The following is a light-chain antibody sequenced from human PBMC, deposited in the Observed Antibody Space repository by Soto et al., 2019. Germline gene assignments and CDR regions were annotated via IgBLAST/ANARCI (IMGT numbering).Light chain of an antibody. CDR1: QTISSTY. J-gene: IGKJ2*01. CDR2: GAS. Sequence: IVLTQSPGTLSLSPGDRATLSCRASQTISSTYLAWYQQKPGQAPRLLIYGASSRPTGISDRFRGSGSKTDFTLTINRLEPEDFAMYYCHQYGTSPYTFGQGTKVEIK. CDR3: HQYGTSPYT. V-gene: IGKV3-20*01.